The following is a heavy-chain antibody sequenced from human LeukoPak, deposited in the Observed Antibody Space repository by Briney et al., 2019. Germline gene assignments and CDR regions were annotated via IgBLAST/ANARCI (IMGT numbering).Heavy chain of an antibody. CDR3: ARGAPGRYCSGGSCYFDY. CDR2: INHSGST. D-gene: IGHD2-15*01. Sequence: SETLSLTCAVHGGPFSGYYWSWIRQPPGKGLEWIGEINHSGSTNYNPSLKSRVTISVDTSKNQFSLKLSSVTAADTAVYYCARGAPGRYCSGGSCYFDYWGQGTLVTVSS. J-gene: IGHJ4*02. V-gene: IGHV4-34*01. CDR1: GGPFSGYY.